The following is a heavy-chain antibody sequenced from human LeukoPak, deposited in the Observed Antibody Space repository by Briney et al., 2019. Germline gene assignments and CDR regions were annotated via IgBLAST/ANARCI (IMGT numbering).Heavy chain of an antibody. CDR2: IYYSGST. CDR1: GGSISSSSYY. D-gene: IGHD3-10*01. CDR3: ARQGELLAFDY. Sequence: SETLSLTCTVSGGSISSSSYYWGWIRQPPGKGLEWIGSIYYSGSTYYNPSLKSRVTISVDTSKNQFSLKLSSVTAADTAVYYCARQGELLAFDYWGQGTLVTVSS. J-gene: IGHJ4*02. V-gene: IGHV4-39*01.